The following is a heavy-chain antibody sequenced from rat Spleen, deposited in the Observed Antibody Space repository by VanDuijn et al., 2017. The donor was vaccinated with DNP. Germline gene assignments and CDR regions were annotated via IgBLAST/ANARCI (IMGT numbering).Heavy chain of an antibody. CDR2: ISPSGGNT. Sequence: EVQLVESGGGLVQPGRSLKLSCAASGFTFSDYGMAWVFQAPTKGLAWVASISPSGGNTYYRDSVKGRFTISRDNAKSSLFLQMDSLRSEDTATYYCTTEMYTTDYYYGWFAYWGQGTLVTVSS. D-gene: IGHD1-6*01. J-gene: IGHJ3*01. V-gene: IGHV5-20*01. CDR3: TTEMYTTDYYYGWFAY. CDR1: GFTFSDYG.